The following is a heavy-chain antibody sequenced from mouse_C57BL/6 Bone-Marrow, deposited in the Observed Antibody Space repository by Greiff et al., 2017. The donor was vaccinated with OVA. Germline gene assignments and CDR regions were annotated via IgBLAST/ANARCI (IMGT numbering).Heavy chain of an antibody. D-gene: IGHD1-1*01. CDR3: ALITTVVAGYYFDY. Sequence: EVQLQQSGPELVKPGASVKISCKASGYTFTDYYMNWVKQSHGKSLEWIGDINPNNGGTSYNQKFKGKATLTVDKSSSTAYMELRSLTSEDSAVYYCALITTVVAGYYFDYWGQGTTLTVSS. CDR2: INPNNGGT. J-gene: IGHJ2*01. V-gene: IGHV1-26*01. CDR1: GYTFTDYY.